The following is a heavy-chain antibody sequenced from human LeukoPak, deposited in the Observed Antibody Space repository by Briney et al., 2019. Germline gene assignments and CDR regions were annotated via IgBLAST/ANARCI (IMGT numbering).Heavy chain of an antibody. CDR3: ARLVYDSSGYFDY. CDR2: IYYSGST. D-gene: IGHD3-22*01. Sequence: SETLSLTCTVSGGSISSSSYYWGWIRQPPGKGLEWIGSIYYSGSTYYNPSLKSRVTISVDTSKNQFSLKLSSVTAADTAVYYCARLVYDSSGYFDYWGQGTLVTVSS. J-gene: IGHJ4*02. CDR1: GGSISSSSYY. V-gene: IGHV4-39*07.